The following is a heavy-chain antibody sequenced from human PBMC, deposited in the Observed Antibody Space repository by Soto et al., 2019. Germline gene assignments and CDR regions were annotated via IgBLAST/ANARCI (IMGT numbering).Heavy chain of an antibody. Sequence: QVTLKESGPVLVKPTETVTLTCTVSGFSFSNVRMGVSWIRQPPGKALEWLAHIFSIDEKSYSTSLKSRLTISKDTSKSQVVLTMTNMDPVDTATYYCARTVEIYYGMDVWGQGTMVTVSS. J-gene: IGHJ6*02. CDR3: ARTVEIYYGMDV. CDR1: GFSFSNVRMG. D-gene: IGHD6-19*01. V-gene: IGHV2-26*01. CDR2: IFSIDEK.